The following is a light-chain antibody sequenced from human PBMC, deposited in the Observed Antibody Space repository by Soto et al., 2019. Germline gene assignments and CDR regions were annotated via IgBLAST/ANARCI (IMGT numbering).Light chain of an antibody. CDR1: QRSSSR. J-gene: IGKJ1*01. CDR3: QRSGT. Sequence: DIHMTQSTSTLSASVGDRVTITCQASQRSSSRLAWYQHKPGKAPKLLNYNVSSLESGVPSRFSGSRSGTEFTLTISSLQPDDFATYYCQRSGTFGQGTKVEIK. CDR2: NVS. V-gene: IGKV1-5*01.